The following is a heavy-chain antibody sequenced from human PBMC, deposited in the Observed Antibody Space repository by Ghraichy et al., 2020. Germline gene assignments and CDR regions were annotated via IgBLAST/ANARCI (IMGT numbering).Heavy chain of an antibody. J-gene: IGHJ6*02. CDR1: GFTFSDSY. V-gene: IGHV3-11*06. Sequence: LSLTCAASGFTFSDSYMSWIHQAPGKGLEWVSHISSSGSYTKYADSVKGRFTISRDNAKKSLFLQMNSLRAEDTAVYYCARFYGLDVWGQGTTVTVSS. CDR3: ARFYGLDV. CDR2: ISSSGSYT.